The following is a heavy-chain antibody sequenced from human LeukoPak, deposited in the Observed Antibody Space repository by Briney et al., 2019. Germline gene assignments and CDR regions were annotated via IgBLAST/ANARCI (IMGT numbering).Heavy chain of an antibody. J-gene: IGHJ4*02. CDR3: ATDLG. V-gene: IGHV3-74*01. D-gene: IGHD4-17*01. Sequence: GGSLRLSCAASGFTFTSYWMHWVRQPPGKGLVWVSRVDHAGSGTAYADSVTGRFTISRDNAKNTVYLQMNSLRAEDTAVYYWATDLGWGQGTLVIVSS. CDR2: VDHAGSGT. CDR1: GFTFTSYW.